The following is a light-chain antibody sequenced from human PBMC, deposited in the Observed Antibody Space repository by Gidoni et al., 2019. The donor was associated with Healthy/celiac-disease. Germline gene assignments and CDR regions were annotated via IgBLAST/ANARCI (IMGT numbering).Light chain of an antibody. CDR1: QSISSY. CDR2: AAS. V-gene: IGKV1-39*01. CDR3: QQSYSTPYT. Sequence: DIQMTQSPSYLSASVGDRVTITCRASQSISSYLNWYQQKPGKAPKLLIYAASSLQSGVPSRFSGSGAGTDFTLTISSLQPEDFATYYCQQSYSTPYTFGHGTKLEIK. J-gene: IGKJ2*01.